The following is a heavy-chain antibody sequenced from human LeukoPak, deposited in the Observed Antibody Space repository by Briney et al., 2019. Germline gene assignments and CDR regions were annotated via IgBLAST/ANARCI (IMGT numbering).Heavy chain of an antibody. CDR3: ARGTTDYIGMDV. D-gene: IGHD4-17*01. Sequence: GGSLRLSCTASAFTFSSYSMNWVRQAPGKGLEWVSSITSSSSYIYYADSVKGRFTISRDNAQNSLYLQMNSLRADDTAVYYCARGTTDYIGMDVWGQGTTVTVSS. V-gene: IGHV3-21*01. J-gene: IGHJ6*02. CDR1: AFTFSSYS. CDR2: ITSSSSYI.